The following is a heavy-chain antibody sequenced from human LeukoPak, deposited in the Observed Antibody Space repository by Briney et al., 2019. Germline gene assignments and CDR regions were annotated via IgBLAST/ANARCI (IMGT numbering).Heavy chain of an antibody. Sequence: PGRSLRLSCAASGFTFDDYAMHWVRQAPGKGLEWVSGISWNSGSIGYADSLKGRFTISRDNAKNSLYLQMNSLRAEDTALYYCAKDGYSYGPKNFDYWGQGTLVTVSS. CDR2: ISWNSGSI. CDR3: AKDGYSYGPKNFDY. J-gene: IGHJ4*02. D-gene: IGHD5-18*01. CDR1: GFTFDDYA. V-gene: IGHV3-9*01.